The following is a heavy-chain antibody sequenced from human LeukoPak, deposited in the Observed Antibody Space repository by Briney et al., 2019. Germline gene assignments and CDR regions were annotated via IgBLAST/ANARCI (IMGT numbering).Heavy chain of an antibody. D-gene: IGHD2-8*02. Sequence: GGSLRLSCAASGFTFSTFAMIWVRQPPGKGLEWVSSIFPSGGEIHYADSVRGRFTISKDNSKSTLSLQMNSLRAEDTAIYYCATYRQVLLPFESWGQGTLVTVSS. CDR2: IFPSGGEI. CDR1: GFTFSTFA. CDR3: ATYRQVLLPFES. J-gene: IGHJ4*02. V-gene: IGHV3-23*01.